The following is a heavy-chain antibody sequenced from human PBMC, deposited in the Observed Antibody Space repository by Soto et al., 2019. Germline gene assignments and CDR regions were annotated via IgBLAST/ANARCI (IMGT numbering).Heavy chain of an antibody. Sequence: PSETLSLTCTVSGGSISSYYWSWIRQPPGKGLEWIGYIYYSGSTNYNPSLKNRVTISVDTSKNQFSLKLSSVTAADTAAYYCARDYMYYYDSSGYGPTYYYYGMDVWGQGTTVTVSS. CDR2: IYYSGST. V-gene: IGHV4-59*01. J-gene: IGHJ6*02. D-gene: IGHD3-22*01. CDR3: ARDYMYYYDSSGYGPTYYYYGMDV. CDR1: GGSISSYY.